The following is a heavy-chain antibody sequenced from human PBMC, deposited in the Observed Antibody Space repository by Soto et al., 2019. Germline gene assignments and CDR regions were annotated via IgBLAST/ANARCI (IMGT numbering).Heavy chain of an antibody. CDR2: INHSGST. D-gene: IGHD3-16*01. CDR3: AMTQGPYYYYGMDV. V-gene: IGHV4-34*01. Sequence: SAPLSLTCAVYGGSFSGYYWSWIRQPPGKGLEWIGEINHSGSTNYNPSLKSRVTISVDTSKNQFSLKLSSVTAADTAVYYCAMTQGPYYYYGMDVWGQGTTVTVPS. J-gene: IGHJ6*02. CDR1: GGSFSGYY.